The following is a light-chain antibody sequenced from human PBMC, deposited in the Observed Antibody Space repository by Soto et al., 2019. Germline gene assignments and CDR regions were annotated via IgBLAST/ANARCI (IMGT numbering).Light chain of an antibody. CDR3: QQYNSWPLT. V-gene: IGKV3D-15*01. Sequence: VMTQSPATLSVSPGEGVTLSCRASQGIGDTLAWYQHKPGQTPRLLIYGASNRATGIPDRFSGSGSGTDFTLTISRLEPEDFAVYYCQQYNSWPLTFGGGTKVDIK. CDR2: GAS. CDR1: QGIGDT. J-gene: IGKJ4*01.